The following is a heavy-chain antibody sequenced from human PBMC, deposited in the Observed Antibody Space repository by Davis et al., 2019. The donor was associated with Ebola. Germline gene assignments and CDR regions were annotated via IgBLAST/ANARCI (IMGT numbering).Heavy chain of an antibody. CDR2: ISGSGGST. Sequence: GESLKISCAASGFTFNSYAMSWVRQAPGKGLEWVSAISGSGGSTYYADSVKGRFTISRDNSKNTLYLQMNSLRAEDTAVYYCAKDIRGRPFCDAFDIWGQGTVVTVSS. J-gene: IGHJ3*02. CDR1: GFTFNSYA. V-gene: IGHV3-23*01. D-gene: IGHD3-16*01. CDR3: AKDIRGRPFCDAFDI.